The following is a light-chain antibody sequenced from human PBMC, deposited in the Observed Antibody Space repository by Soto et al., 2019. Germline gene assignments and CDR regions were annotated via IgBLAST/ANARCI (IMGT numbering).Light chain of an antibody. V-gene: IGKV3-20*01. CDR3: QQYGSSLGVT. Sequence: EIVLTQSPGTLSLSPGERATVSCRSSQSVSSSYLAWYQQKPGQAPRLLIYGASSRATGIPDRFSGSGSGTDFTLTISRLEPEDFAVYYCQQYGSSLGVTFGGGTKVDI. CDR2: GAS. CDR1: QSVSSSY. J-gene: IGKJ4*01.